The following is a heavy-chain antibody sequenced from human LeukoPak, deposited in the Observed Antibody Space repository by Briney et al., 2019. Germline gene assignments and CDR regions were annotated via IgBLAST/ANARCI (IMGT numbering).Heavy chain of an antibody. CDR3: ARDMHDILTGHRQGGDY. J-gene: IGHJ4*02. D-gene: IGHD3-9*01. V-gene: IGHV3-30*04. Sequence: GGSLRPSCAASGFTFSSYAMHWDRQAPGKGLEWVAVISYDGSNKYYADSVKGRFTISRDNSKNTLYLQMNSLRAEDTAVYYCARDMHDILTGHRQGGDYWGQGTLVTVSS. CDR2: ISYDGSNK. CDR1: GFTFSSYA.